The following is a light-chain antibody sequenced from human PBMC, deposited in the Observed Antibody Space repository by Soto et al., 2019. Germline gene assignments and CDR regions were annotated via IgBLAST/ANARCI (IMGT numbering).Light chain of an antibody. CDR1: HPININ. CDR2: AAN. J-gene: IGKJ4*01. Sequence: DIQMTQSPSSLSASVGDRVTITCRASHPININLVWFQQKPGKAPKSLIYAANNLQSGVPSRFSGSGSGTDFSLTISSLQPEDVATYYCQHYQRYPPSFGGGTKLEIK. V-gene: IGKV1-16*01. CDR3: QHYQRYPPS.